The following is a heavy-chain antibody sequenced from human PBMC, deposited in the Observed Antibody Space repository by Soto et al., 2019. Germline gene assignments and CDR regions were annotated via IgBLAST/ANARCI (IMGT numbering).Heavy chain of an antibody. J-gene: IGHJ6*01. CDR3: ARDHGMFLSYYYYGMEV. CDR2: ISYDGNNK. CDR1: GFTFSRFS. V-gene: IGHV3-30-3*01. D-gene: IGHD3-10*02. Sequence: PVRSLRLSCAASGFTFSRFSMHWVRQAPGKGLAWVAVISYDGNNKHFAESVKGRFSISRDDSKNTVYLEMNNLRGDDSAVYYCARDHGMFLSYYYYGMEVWGQGTTVIVSS.